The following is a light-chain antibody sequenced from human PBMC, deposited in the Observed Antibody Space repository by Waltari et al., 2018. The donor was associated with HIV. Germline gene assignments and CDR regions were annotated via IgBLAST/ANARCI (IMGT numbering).Light chain of an antibody. V-gene: IGKV1-39*01. CDR2: AAS. Sequence: IKMTQSQSSLSASIKERDTITSRASQSISSYLNWYQQKPGKAPKLLIYAASSLQSGVPSRFSGSGSGTDFTLTISSLQPEDFATYYCQQSYSTPFTFGPGTKVDIK. CDR1: QSISSY. J-gene: IGKJ3*01. CDR3: QQSYSTPFT.